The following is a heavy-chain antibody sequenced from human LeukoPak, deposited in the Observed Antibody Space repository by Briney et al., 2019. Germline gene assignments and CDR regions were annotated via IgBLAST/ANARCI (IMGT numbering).Heavy chain of an antibody. V-gene: IGHV3-7*01. CDR3: AKWGPYCVGDYCPALDS. CDR2: INQDGGKK. CDR1: RFTFSNYW. D-gene: IGHD2-21*02. Sequence: PGGSLRLSCVASRFTFSNYWMSWVRQAPGKGLEWVANINQDGGKKRYADSMKGRFTISRDSAKESLYLQLNSLRAEDTAVYYCAKWGPYCVGDYCPALDSWGPGTLVTVSS. J-gene: IGHJ4*02.